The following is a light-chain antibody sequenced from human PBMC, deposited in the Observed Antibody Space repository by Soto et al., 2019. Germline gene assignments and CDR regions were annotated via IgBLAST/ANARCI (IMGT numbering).Light chain of an antibody. CDR2: GAS. V-gene: IGKV3-15*01. CDR3: QQYNNWPPIA. CDR1: QSVRDN. Sequence: DIVMTQSPDTLSGSPGERVTLSCRASQSVRDNLAWYQQKPGQAPRLLIFGASTRATGIPASFSGSGSGTEFTLTISSLQSEDFAVYYCQQYNNWPPIAFGQGTRLEIK. J-gene: IGKJ5*01.